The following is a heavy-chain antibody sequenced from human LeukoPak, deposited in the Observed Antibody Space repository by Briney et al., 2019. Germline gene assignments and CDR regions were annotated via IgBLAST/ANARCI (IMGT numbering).Heavy chain of an antibody. Sequence: SETLSLTCTVSGGSINNGGYYWSWIRQHPGKGLEWIGYIYYSGSTNYNPSLKSRVTISVDTSKNQFSLKLSSVTAADTAVYYCARTMVRGVRPHYFDYWGQGTLVTVSS. D-gene: IGHD3-10*01. CDR1: GGSINNGGYY. CDR3: ARTMVRGVRPHYFDY. CDR2: IYYSGST. J-gene: IGHJ4*02. V-gene: IGHV4-61*08.